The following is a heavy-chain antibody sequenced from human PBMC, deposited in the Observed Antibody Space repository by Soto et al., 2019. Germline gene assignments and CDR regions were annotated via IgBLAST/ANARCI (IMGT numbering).Heavy chain of an antibody. J-gene: IGHJ3*02. Sequence: ASVKVSCKASGYTFTSYAMHWVRQAPGQGLEWMGWINPANGNTKYSQKFQGRVTITRDTSASTAYMELSSLRSEDTAVYYCARPGSSYALDIWGHGTMVTVSS. CDR1: GYTFTSYA. CDR2: INPANGNT. CDR3: ARPGSSYALDI. V-gene: IGHV1-3*01.